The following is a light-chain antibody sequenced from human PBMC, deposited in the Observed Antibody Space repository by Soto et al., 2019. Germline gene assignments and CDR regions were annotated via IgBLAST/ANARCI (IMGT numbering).Light chain of an antibody. J-gene: IGKJ5*01. V-gene: IGKV3-11*01. CDR2: DAS. CDR1: QSVSNNY. CDR3: QQCSKWTVT. Sequence: EIVINHSRAALFGSAGHRATVSGVSSQSVSNNYLAWYQQKPGQAPRLLIYDASNRATGIPARFSGSGSGTDFTLTISTLEPEDFAVYYCQQCSKWTVTFGQGTRLEIK.